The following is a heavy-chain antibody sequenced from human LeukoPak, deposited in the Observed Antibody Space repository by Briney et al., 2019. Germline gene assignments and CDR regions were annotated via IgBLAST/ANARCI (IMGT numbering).Heavy chain of an antibody. V-gene: IGHV4-59*01. Sequence: PSETLSLTCTVSGGSISSYYWSWIRQPPGKGLEWIGYIYYSGSTNYNPSLKSRVTISVDTSKNQFSLKLGSVTAADTAVYYCARDYGDYVPGRYYFDYWGQGTLVTVSS. CDR2: IYYSGST. J-gene: IGHJ4*02. D-gene: IGHD4-17*01. CDR3: ARDYGDYVPGRYYFDY. CDR1: GGSISSYY.